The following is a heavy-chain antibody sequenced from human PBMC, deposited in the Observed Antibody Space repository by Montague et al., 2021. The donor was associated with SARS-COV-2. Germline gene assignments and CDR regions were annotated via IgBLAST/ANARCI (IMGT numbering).Heavy chain of an antibody. CDR3: ARLESTRGVIIRGAFHI. CDR1: GGSISSSTYY. D-gene: IGHD3-10*01. CDR2: MYYSGST. J-gene: IGHJ3*02. Sequence: SETLSLTCTVSGGSISSSTYYWGWIRQPPGKGLEWIGSMYYSGSTYYNPSLKSRVTISVDTSKKQFSLKLSSVTATDTAVYYCARLESTRGVIIRGAFHIWGQGTKVTVSS. V-gene: IGHV4-39*01.